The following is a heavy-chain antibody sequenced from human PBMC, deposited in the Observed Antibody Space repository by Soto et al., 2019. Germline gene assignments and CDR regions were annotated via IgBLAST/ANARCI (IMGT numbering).Heavy chain of an antibody. CDR3: ARHRHTSTVTTARIDY. V-gene: IGHV4-39*01. CDR1: GGSISSSSYY. J-gene: IGHJ4*02. CDR2: IYYSGST. D-gene: IGHD4-17*01. Sequence: SETLSLTCTVSGGSISSSSYYWGWIRQPPGKGLEWIGSIYYSGSTYYNPSLKSRVTISVDTSKNQFSLKLSSVTAADTAVYYCARHRHTSTVTTARIDYWGQGTLVTVSS.